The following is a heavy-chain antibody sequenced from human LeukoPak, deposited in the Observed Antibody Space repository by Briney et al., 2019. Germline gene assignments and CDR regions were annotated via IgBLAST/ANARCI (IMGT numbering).Heavy chain of an antibody. J-gene: IGHJ4*02. CDR3: ASSGDILTGTYRGIDY. CDR1: GYFISSGYY. Sequence: KASETLSLTCAASGYFISSGYYWGWIRQPPGKGLEWIGSIYHSGSTYYNPSLKSRVTISVDTSKNQFSLKLNSVTAADTAVYYCASSGDILTGTYRGIDYWGQGTLVTVSS. D-gene: IGHD3-9*01. V-gene: IGHV4-38-2*01. CDR2: IYHSGST.